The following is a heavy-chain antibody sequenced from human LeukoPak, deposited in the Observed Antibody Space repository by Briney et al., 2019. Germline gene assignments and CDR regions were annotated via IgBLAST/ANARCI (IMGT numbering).Heavy chain of an antibody. CDR1: VFTFNIYA. CDR3: AKDKSYAFDY. D-gene: IGHD2-2*01. V-gene: IGHV3-23*01. J-gene: IGHJ4*02. CDR2: LSANGVNT. Sequence: GGSLRLSCAASVFTFNIYAMSWVRHAPGKGLEWVSALSANGVNTYYRGSVKGRFTISRDNSKNTLYLQMSSLRAEDTAVYYCAKDKSYAFDYWGQGTLVTVSS.